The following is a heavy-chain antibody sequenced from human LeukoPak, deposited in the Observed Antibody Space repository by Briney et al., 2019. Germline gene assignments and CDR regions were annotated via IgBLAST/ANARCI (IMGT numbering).Heavy chain of an antibody. J-gene: IGHJ6*03. D-gene: IGHD3-22*01. V-gene: IGHV4-38-2*01. Sequence: KPSETLSLTCAVAAYSMSSGYYWGSIRQPPGRGLEWIGSIYHSGTTYYNPSLKTRVTISLDTSKNQFSLKLSSVTDADTAVYYSARSSFTSGYHYHMDVWGKRTTVTVSS. CDR1: AYSMSSGYY. CDR3: ARSSFTSGYHYHMDV. CDR2: IYHSGTT.